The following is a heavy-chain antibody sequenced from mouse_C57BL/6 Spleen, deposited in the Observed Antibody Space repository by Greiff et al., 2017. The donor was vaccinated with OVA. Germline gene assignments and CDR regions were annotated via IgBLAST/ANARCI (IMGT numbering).Heavy chain of an antibody. Sequence: EVQLVESGGGLVKPGGSLKLSCAASGFTFSDYGMHWVRQAPEKGLEWVAYISSGSSTIYYADTVKGRFTISRDNAKNTLYLQMTSLRSEDTAMYYCARTTKSDWYFDVWGTGTTVTVSS. D-gene: IGHD2-12*01. CDR1: GFTFSDYG. CDR2: ISSGSSTI. CDR3: ARTTKSDWYFDV. J-gene: IGHJ1*03. V-gene: IGHV5-17*01.